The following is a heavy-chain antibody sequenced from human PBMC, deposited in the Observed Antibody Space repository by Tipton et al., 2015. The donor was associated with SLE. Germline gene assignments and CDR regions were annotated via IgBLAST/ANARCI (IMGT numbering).Heavy chain of an antibody. D-gene: IGHD6-25*01. CDR2: ISSNGGST. CDR3: ARAQAPAAAEDY. Sequence: SLRLSCAASGFTFSSYAMHWVRQAPGKGLEYVSAISSNGGSTYYANSVKGRFTISRDNSKNTLYLQMGSLRAEDMAVYYCARAQAPAAAEDYWGQGTRVTVSS. V-gene: IGHV3-64*01. CDR1: GFTFSSYA. J-gene: IGHJ4*02.